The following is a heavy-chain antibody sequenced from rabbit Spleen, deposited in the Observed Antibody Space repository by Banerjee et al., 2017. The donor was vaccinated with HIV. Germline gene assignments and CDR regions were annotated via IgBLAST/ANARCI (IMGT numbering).Heavy chain of an antibody. V-gene: IGHV1S7*01. J-gene: IGHJ6*01. D-gene: IGHD1-1*01. Sequence: QLEESAGGLVQPGGSLKLSCTASGFTLSSYYMNWVRQAPGKGLEWIGYIDPVFGITYYANWVNGRFSISRENAQNTVFLQMTSLTASDTATYFCARDTSSSFSSYGMDLWGPGTLVTVS. CDR2: IDPVFGIT. CDR1: GFTLSSYY. CDR3: ARDTSSSFSSYGMDL.